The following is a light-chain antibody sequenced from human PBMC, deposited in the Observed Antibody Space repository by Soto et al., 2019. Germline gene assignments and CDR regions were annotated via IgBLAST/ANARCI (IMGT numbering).Light chain of an antibody. CDR1: QSVSSN. CDR3: QQYNKWPPIT. CDR2: GAS. Sequence: EIVMTRSPATLSVSPGERATLSCRASQSVSSNLAWYQQKPGQAPRLLIYGASTRATGIPARFSGSGSGTEFTLTISSLQSEDFAVYYCQQYNKWPPITFGQGTRLEIK. J-gene: IGKJ5*01. V-gene: IGKV3-15*01.